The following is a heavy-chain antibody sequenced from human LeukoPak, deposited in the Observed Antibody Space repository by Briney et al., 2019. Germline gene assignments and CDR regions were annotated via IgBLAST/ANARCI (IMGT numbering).Heavy chain of an antibody. CDR3: ARDLTMVRGVPVDY. D-gene: IGHD3-10*01. CDR1: GYTFTGYY. Sequence: ASVKVSCKASGYTFTGYYMHWVRQAPGQGLEWMGIINPSGGSTSYAQKFQGRVAMTRDMSTSTVYMELSSLRSEDTAVYYCARDLTMVRGVPVDYWGQGTLVTVSS. V-gene: IGHV1-46*01. CDR2: INPSGGST. J-gene: IGHJ4*02.